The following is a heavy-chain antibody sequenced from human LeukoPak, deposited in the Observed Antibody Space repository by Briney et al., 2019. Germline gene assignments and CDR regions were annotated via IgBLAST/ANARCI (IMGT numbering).Heavy chain of an antibody. D-gene: IGHD1-26*01. V-gene: IGHV4-4*08. Sequence: SQTLSLTCTVSGGSITTYYWSWIRQSPGKGLEWMGYIYPGGTTSYNPSLTSRVTISLDRSRSQFSLKLSSVTAADTAVYYCARESSNTSWSWFDPWGQGTLVTVSA. J-gene: IGHJ5*02. CDR3: ARESSNTSWSWFDP. CDR1: GGSITTYY. CDR2: IYPGGTT.